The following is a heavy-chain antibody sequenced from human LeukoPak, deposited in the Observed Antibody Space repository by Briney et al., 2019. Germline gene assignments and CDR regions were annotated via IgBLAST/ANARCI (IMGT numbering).Heavy chain of an antibody. CDR3: ARGQVWLLYDY. V-gene: IGHV4-34*01. Sequence: SETLSLTCAVYVGSFSAYYWSWIRQPPGKGLEWIGEIYHSGSTNYNPSLKSRVTISVDTSKNQFSLKLTSVTAADTAVYYCARGQVWLLYDYWGQGTLVTVSS. J-gene: IGHJ4*02. D-gene: IGHD1-26*01. CDR1: VGSFSAYY. CDR2: IYHSGST.